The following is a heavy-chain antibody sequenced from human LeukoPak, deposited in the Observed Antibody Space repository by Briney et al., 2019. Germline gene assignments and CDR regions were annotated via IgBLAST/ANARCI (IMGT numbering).Heavy chain of an antibody. V-gene: IGHV3-13*01. J-gene: IGHJ4*02. CDR1: GFTFSSYD. CDR2: IRTAGDT. D-gene: IGHD2-8*02. Sequence: GRSLRLSCAASGFTFSSYDMHWVRHATGKGLEWVSAIRTAGDTYYPGSVKGRFTISRENAKNSLSLQMNSLRAGDTAVYYCARSPLTSGYFDYWGQGTLVTVSS. CDR3: ARSPLTSGYFDY.